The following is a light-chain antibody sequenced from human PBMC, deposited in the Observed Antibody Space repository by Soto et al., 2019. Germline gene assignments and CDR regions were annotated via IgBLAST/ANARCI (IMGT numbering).Light chain of an antibody. Sequence: QSALTQPASVSGSPGQSITISCTGTSSDVGSYNLVSWYQQYPGKAPQLMIYEGSKRPSGVSNRFSGSKSGNTASLTISGLQADDEAYYYCSSYTSRSTLEVFGGGTKLTVL. J-gene: IGLJ3*02. V-gene: IGLV2-14*02. CDR1: SSDVGSYNL. CDR3: SSYTSRSTLEV. CDR2: EGS.